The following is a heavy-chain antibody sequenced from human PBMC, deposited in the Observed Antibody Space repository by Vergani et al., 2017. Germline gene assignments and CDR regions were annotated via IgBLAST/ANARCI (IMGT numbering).Heavy chain of an antibody. D-gene: IGHD3-3*01. CDR2: ISWNSGSI. CDR1: GFTFDDYA. Sequence: EVQLVESGGGLVQPGRSLRLSCAASGFTFDDYAMHWVRQAPGKGLEWVSGISWNSGSIGYADSVKGRFTISRDNAKNSLYLQMNSLRAEDTALYYCANDYGMILDLLSFMDLWGKGTTVTVSS. V-gene: IGHV3-9*01. J-gene: IGHJ6*03. CDR3: ANDYGMILDLLSFMDL.